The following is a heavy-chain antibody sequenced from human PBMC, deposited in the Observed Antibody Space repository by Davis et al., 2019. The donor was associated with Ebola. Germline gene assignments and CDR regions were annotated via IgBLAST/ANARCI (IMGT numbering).Heavy chain of an antibody. Sequence: GGSLRLSCAASGFTFDDYAMHWVRQAPGKGLEWVSGISWNSGSIGYADSVKGRFTISRDNAKNSLYLQMNSLRDEDTAVYYCARDSIPITMIVVVTDYYYYGMDVWGKGTTVTVSS. CDR2: ISWNSGSI. V-gene: IGHV3-9*01. CDR1: GFTFDDYA. D-gene: IGHD3-22*01. J-gene: IGHJ6*04. CDR3: ARDSIPITMIVVVTDYYYYGMDV.